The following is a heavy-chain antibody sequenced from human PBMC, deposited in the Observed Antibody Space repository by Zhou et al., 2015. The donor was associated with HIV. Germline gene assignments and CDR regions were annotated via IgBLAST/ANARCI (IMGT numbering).Heavy chain of an antibody. J-gene: IGHJ3*02. CDR3: ARGFWGRYFWSWLFSDHPFDI. D-gene: IGHD3-3*01. V-gene: IGHV1-18*01. Sequence: QVQLVQSGAEVKKPGASVKVSCKASGYTFTSYGISWVRQAPGQGLEWMGWISAYNGNTNYAQKLQGRVTMTTDTSTSTAYMELRSLRSDDTAVYYCARGFWGRYFWSWLFSDHPFDIWGQGTSGHRSL. CDR2: ISAYNGNT. CDR1: GYTFTSYG.